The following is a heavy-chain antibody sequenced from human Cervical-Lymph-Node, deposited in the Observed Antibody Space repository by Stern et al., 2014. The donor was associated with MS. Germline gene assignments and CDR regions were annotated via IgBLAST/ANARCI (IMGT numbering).Heavy chain of an antibody. Sequence: VQLVQSGGGVVQPGRSLRLSCAASGFTFSSYGMHWVRQAPGKGLEWVAVIWYDGSNKYYADSVKGRFTISRDNSKNTLYLQMNSLRAEDTAVYYCAREAVPLPDYYYYGMDVWGQGTTVTVSS. J-gene: IGHJ6*02. CDR2: IWYDGSNK. CDR1: GFTFSSYG. V-gene: IGHV3-33*01. CDR3: AREAVPLPDYYYYGMDV.